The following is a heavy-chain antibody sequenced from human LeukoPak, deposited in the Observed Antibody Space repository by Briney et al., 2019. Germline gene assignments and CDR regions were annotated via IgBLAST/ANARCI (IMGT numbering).Heavy chain of an antibody. Sequence: PSETLSLTCTVSGYSISSGYYWGWIRQPPGKGLEWIGTIYHSGSTYYNPSLKSRVTISVDTSKNQFSLKLDSVTAADTALYYCARERGEEYSSGWYKTNFFDTWGQGTRVTVSS. CDR3: ARERGEEYSSGWYKTNFFDT. V-gene: IGHV4-38-2*02. J-gene: IGHJ4*02. CDR2: IYHSGST. D-gene: IGHD6-19*01. CDR1: GYSISSGYY.